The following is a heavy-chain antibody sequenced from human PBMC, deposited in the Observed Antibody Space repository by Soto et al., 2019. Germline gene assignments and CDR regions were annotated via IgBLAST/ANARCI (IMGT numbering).Heavy chain of an antibody. D-gene: IGHD2-15*01. J-gene: IGHJ4*02. CDR1: GYTFTNYN. V-gene: IGHV1-2*04. Sequence: ASVTVSCKPSGYTFTNYNIPLERQAPGERLEWMGWINPDSGGTNYAQKFQGWVTMTRDTSTSTAYMELSRLRSDDTAVYYCARVYCSGGSCGFDYWGQGTLVTVSS. CDR2: INPDSGGT. CDR3: ARVYCSGGSCGFDY.